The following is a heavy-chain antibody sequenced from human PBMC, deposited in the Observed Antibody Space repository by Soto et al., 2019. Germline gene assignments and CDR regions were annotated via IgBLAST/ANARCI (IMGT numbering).Heavy chain of an antibody. Sequence: TLSLTCIISGCSISSCGYYWSWIRQHTGKGLEWIGYIYYSGSTCYNPSLKSRVTISVDTSKNQFSLKLSSVTAADTAVYYCARTTLTSGYDSPYYYYVLDVWGQGPPVPVS. CDR3: ARTTLTSGYDSPYYYYVLDV. D-gene: IGHD5-12*01. J-gene: IGHJ6*02. V-gene: IGHV4-31*02. CDR2: IYYSGST. CDR1: GCSISSCGYY.